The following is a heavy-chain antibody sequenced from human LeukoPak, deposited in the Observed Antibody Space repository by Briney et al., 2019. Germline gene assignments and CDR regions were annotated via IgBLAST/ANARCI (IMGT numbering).Heavy chain of an antibody. V-gene: IGHV4-59*08. CDR2: IYYSGST. J-gene: IGHJ6*02. CDR3: ARTRDYDFWSGYDIYYGMDV. Sequence: SETLSLTCTVSGGSISSYYWSWIRQPPGKGLEWIGYIYYSGSTNYNPSLKSRVTISVDTSKNQFSLKLSSVTAADTAVYYCARTRDYDFWSGYDIYYGMDVWGQGTTVTVSS. D-gene: IGHD3-3*01. CDR1: GGSISSYY.